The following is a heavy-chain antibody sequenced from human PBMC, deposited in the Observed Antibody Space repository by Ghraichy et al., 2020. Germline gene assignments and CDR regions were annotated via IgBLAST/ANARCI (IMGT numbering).Heavy chain of an antibody. D-gene: IGHD4-17*01. CDR2: INQDGSEK. J-gene: IGHJ4*02. Sequence: GESLNISCIVSGFTFSNYWMSWARQAPGKGLEWVANINQDGSEKYYVDSVKGRFTISRDNAKNSLYLQMNSLRAEDAAVYYCASHDYGDYSSFDYWGQGSLVTVSS. CDR1: GFTFSNYW. CDR3: ASHDYGDYSSFDY. V-gene: IGHV3-7*01.